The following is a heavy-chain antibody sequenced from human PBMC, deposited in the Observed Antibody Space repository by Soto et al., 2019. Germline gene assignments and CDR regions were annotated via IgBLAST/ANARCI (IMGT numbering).Heavy chain of an antibody. CDR2: INAYNGNT. V-gene: IGHV1-18*01. CDR3: AMVDVYVTPSPQDV. Sequence: QVQLVQSGAEVKNPGASVKVSCKASGYRFTSYGIGWVRQAPGQGLEWMGWINAYNGNTNYAQNLQGRVTLTTDTSTSTAYMEVRRLRSNDTAVYYCAMVDVYVTPSPQDVWGQGTTVTVAS. CDR1: GYRFTSYG. J-gene: IGHJ6*02. D-gene: IGHD3-16*01.